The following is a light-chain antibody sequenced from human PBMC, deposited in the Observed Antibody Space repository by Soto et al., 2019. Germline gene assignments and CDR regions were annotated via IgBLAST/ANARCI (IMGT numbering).Light chain of an antibody. CDR3: QQYYNSPIT. J-gene: IGKJ5*01. V-gene: IGKV4-1*01. Sequence: DIVMTQSPDSLAVSLGERATIKCKSSQSVLYSSNNNNYLAWYQQKPRQPPKLLIYWASTRESGVPDRFSGSGSGTDFTLAISSLQAEDVAVYYCQQYYNSPITFGQGTRREIK. CDR1: QSVLYSSNNNNY. CDR2: WAS.